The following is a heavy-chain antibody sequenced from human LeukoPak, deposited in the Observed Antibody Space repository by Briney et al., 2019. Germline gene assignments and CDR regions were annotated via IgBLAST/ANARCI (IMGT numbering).Heavy chain of an antibody. J-gene: IGHJ6*04. V-gene: IGHV4-4*07. Sequence: SETLSLTCTVSGGSISTYYWSWIRQPAGKGLEWIGRIYSSGSTDYNPSLKSRVTISVDTSKNQFSLKLSSVTAADTAVYYCAREEDCSSTSCYVVWGRGTTVTVSS. CDR2: IYSSGST. CDR1: GGSISTYY. CDR3: AREEDCSSTSCYVV. D-gene: IGHD2-2*01.